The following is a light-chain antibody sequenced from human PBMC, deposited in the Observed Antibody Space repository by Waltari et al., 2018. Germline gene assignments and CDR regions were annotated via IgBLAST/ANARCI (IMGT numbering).Light chain of an antibody. CDR1: SSDVGNYNL. CDR3: CSYAGSSTYV. J-gene: IGLJ1*01. V-gene: IGLV2-23*01. Sequence: QSALTQPASVSGSPGQSITISCTGTSSDVGNYNLVSWYQQHPGKAPKLMISAGSKRPSGVSNRFSGSKSGNTASLIISGLQAEDEADYYCCSYAGSSTYVFGTGTKVTVL. CDR2: AGS.